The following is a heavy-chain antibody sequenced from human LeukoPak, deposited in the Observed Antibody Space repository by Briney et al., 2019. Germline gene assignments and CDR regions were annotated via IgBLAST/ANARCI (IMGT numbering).Heavy chain of an antibody. D-gene: IGHD6-13*01. CDR1: GGSISSGGYY. CDR2: IYYSGST. V-gene: IGHV4-31*03. J-gene: IGHJ4*02. CDR3: ARASYSSSWYLLHDY. Sequence: SQTLSLTCTVSGGSISSGGYYWSWIRQHPGKGLEWIWYIYYSGSTYYNPSLKSRVTISVDTSKNQFSLKLSSVTAADTAVYYCARASYSSSWYLLHDYWGQGTLVTVSS.